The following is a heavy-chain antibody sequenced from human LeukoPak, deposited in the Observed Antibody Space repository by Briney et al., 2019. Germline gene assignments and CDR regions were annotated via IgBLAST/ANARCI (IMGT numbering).Heavy chain of an antibody. D-gene: IGHD3-10*01. CDR1: GFTFSSYA. V-gene: IGHV3-23*01. Sequence: SGGSLRLSCAASGFTFSSYAMTWVRQAPGKGLEWVSTISGSGSSTYYADSVKGQFIISRDNSKNTLYLQMDSLRGNDTAVYYCAKDLGGAGTYYWSAFDIWGQGAMVTVSS. CDR2: ISGSGSST. CDR3: AKDLGGAGTYYWSAFDI. J-gene: IGHJ3*02.